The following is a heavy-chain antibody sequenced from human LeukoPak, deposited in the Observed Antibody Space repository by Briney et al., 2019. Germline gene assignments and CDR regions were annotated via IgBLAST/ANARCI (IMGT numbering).Heavy chain of an antibody. CDR1: GYTFTGYY. Sequence: ASVKVSCKASGYTFTGYYMHWVRQAPGQALEWMGWINPNSGGTNYAQKLQGRVTMTTDTSASTAYMELRSLRSDDTAVYYCARVVRGYCSGGSCSTYNWFDPWGQGTLVTVSS. D-gene: IGHD2-15*01. CDR3: ARVVRGYCSGGSCSTYNWFDP. J-gene: IGHJ5*02. V-gene: IGHV1-2*02. CDR2: INPNSGGT.